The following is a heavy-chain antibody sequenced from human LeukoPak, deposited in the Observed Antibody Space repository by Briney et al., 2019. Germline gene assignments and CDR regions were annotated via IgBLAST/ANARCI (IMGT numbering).Heavy chain of an antibody. CDR3: ARETGLAARRFYMDG. D-gene: IGHD6-6*01. V-gene: IGHV4-61*02. Sequence: SQTLSLTCTVSGGSISRGSYYWSWIRQPAGKGLEWLGRIYASGSTNYNPSLKRRVTISVDTSKNQFSLKLSSVTAADTAVYYCARETGLAARRFYMDGWGKGTTVTVSS. CDR2: IYASGST. J-gene: IGHJ6*03. CDR1: GGSISRGSYY.